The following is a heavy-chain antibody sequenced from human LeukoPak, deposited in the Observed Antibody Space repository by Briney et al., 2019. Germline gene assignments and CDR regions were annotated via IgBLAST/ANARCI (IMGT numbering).Heavy chain of an antibody. CDR3: ARKHETELAEFDY. Sequence: ASVKVSCKASGYTFTGYYMHWVRQAPGQGLQWMGWINPNSGATNYARKFQGRVTMTRDTSISTAYMELRSLGSDDTAVYYCARKHETELAEFDYWGQGSLVTVSS. CDR2: INPNSGAT. J-gene: IGHJ4*02. CDR1: GYTFTGYY. V-gene: IGHV1-2*02. D-gene: IGHD1-14*01.